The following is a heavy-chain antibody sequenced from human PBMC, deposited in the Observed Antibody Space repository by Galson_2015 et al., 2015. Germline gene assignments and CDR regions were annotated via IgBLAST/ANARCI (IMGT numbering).Heavy chain of an antibody. Sequence: SVKVSCKASGGTFSSYAISWVRQAPGQGLEWMGGIIPIFGTANYAQKFQGRVTITADESTSTAYMELSSLRSEDTAVYYCARDGHDYGDYDGYFDYWGQGTLVTVSS. D-gene: IGHD4-17*01. CDR1: GGTFSSYA. J-gene: IGHJ4*02. CDR3: ARDGHDYGDYDGYFDY. V-gene: IGHV1-69*13. CDR2: IIPIFGTA.